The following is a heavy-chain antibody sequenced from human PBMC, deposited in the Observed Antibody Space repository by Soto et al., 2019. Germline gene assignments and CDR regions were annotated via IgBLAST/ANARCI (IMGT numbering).Heavy chain of an antibody. V-gene: IGHV5-10-1*01. D-gene: IGHD5-12*01. CDR3: AKKIMGYAAHSDALDV. CDR2: IDPSDSYT. J-gene: IGHJ6*02. CDR1: GYRFTIYW. Sequence: GESLKISCKGSGYRFTIYWISCVRQMPGKGLEWMGRIDPSDSYTNYSPSFQGHVTISADKSISTAYLQWSSLTPEDTAVYYCAKKIMGYAAHSDALDVWGQGNTVTVS.